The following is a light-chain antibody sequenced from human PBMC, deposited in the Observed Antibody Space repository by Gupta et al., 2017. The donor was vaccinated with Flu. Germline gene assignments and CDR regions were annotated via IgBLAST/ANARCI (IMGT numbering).Light chain of an antibody. CDR3: CSDAGNSHVV. Sequence: TANDSGPYNYVSCYQQHQGKCHKLRIYDVNKWPSGVPDRFSGSKSGNTASLTISGLQAEDEAEYYCCSDAGNSHVVFGGGTKLTV. J-gene: IGLJ3*02. CDR2: DVN. V-gene: IGLV2-11*01. CDR1: ANDSGPYNY.